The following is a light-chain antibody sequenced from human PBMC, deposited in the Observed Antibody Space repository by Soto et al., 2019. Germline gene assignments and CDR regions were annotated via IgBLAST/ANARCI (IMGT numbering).Light chain of an antibody. V-gene: IGKV1-8*01. CDR2: AAS. CDR1: QGVSSY. CDR3: QHYYTYPWT. Sequence: AIRMTQSPSSLSASTGDRVTITCRVSQGVSSYLAWYQQKPGKAPKLLIYAASTLQSGVPSRFSGSGSGTDFTLTISCLQSDDFATYYCQHYYTYPWTFGQGTTVELK. J-gene: IGKJ1*01.